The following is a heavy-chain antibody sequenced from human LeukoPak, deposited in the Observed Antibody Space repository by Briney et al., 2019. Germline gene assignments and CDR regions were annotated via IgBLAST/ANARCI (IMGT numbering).Heavy chain of an antibody. CDR2: IGIISGNT. V-gene: IGHV3-48*01. CDR1: GFTFSSYS. Sequence: GGSLRLSCAAYGFTFSSYSMNWVRQAPGKGLEWISYIGIISGNTKYADSVKGRFTISGDKAKNSLYLQMNSLRVEDTAVYYCARDTKYAFDNWGQGTLVTVSS. D-gene: IGHD2-2*01. CDR3: ARDTKYAFDN. J-gene: IGHJ4*02.